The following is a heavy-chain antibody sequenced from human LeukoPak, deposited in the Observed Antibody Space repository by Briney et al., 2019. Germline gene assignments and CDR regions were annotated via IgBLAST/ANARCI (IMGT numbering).Heavy chain of an antibody. CDR3: ATDRYSYGISDY. Sequence: GGSLRLSCAASGFTFSSYSMNWVRQAPGKGLEWVSSISSSSSYIYYADSVKGRFTISRDNAKNSLYLQMNSLRAEDTAVYYCATDRYSYGISDYWGQGTLVTVSS. J-gene: IGHJ4*02. CDR1: GFTFSSYS. V-gene: IGHV3-21*01. CDR2: ISSSSSYI. D-gene: IGHD5-18*01.